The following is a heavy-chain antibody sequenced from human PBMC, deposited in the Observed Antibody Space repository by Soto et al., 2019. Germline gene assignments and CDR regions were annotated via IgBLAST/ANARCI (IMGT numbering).Heavy chain of an antibody. CDR2: ISNGISII. J-gene: IGHJ6*02. CDR1: GFTFSSYS. Sequence: GRSLRLSCAASGFTFSSYSMNWVRQAPGKGLEWVSYISNGISIIYYADSVKGRFTISRDNAKNSLYLQMNSLRDEDTAVYFCARDGGVAYNMDVWGQGTTVTVSS. CDR3: ARDGGVAYNMDV. D-gene: IGHD2-8*02. V-gene: IGHV3-48*02.